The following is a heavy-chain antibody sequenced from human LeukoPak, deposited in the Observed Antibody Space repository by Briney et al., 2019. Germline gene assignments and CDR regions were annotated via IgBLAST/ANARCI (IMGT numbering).Heavy chain of an antibody. CDR3: ARHDNGDDFDY. D-gene: IGHD4/OR15-4a*01. V-gene: IGHV7-4-1*02. J-gene: IGHJ4*02. CDR2: INMYTANP. CDR1: GYTFIRYA. Sequence: ASVKVSCKASGYTFIRYAINWLRQVPGQGLEWMGWINMYTANPAYAQGFTERFVFSLDTSVSTAYLEISNLKAEDTAVYYCARHDNGDDFDYGGQGTLVTVSS.